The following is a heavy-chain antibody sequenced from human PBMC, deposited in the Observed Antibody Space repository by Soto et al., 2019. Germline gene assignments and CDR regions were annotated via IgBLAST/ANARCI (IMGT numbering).Heavy chain of an antibody. V-gene: IGHV3-7*05. CDR2: INQNGSEK. CDR3: APDILDY. J-gene: IGHJ4*02. Sequence: EVQLVESGGDLVQPGGSLRLSCAVSGFSFGNYWMSWVRQAPGKGLEWVGNINQNGSEKYYVDSVEGRFTISRDNAKTSVYLQMNSLGADDTAVYYCAPDILDYWGPGTLVTVSS. CDR1: GFSFGNYW.